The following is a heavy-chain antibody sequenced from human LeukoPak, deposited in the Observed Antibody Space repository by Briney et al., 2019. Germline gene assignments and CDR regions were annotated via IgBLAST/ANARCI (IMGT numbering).Heavy chain of an antibody. D-gene: IGHD4-17*01. CDR3: ARGLYGDYGSAYFDL. J-gene: IGHJ2*01. V-gene: IGHV3-21*01. CDR2: ISDSGGIT. CDR1: GFSFSTYA. Sequence: GGSLRLSCAASGFSFSTYAMSWVRQAPGKGLQWVSTISDSGGITYYADSVKGRFTISRDNAKNSLYLQMNSLRAEDTAVYYCARGLYGDYGSAYFDLWRRGTLVTVSS.